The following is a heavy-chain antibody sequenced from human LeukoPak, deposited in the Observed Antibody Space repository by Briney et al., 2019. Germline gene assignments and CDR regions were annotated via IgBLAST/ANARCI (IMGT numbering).Heavy chain of an antibody. J-gene: IGHJ6*03. Sequence: SETLSLTCAVYGESFSDHYWTWIRQPPGKGLEWFGEINHSGSTNYNPSLKSRVTISVDTSKNQFSLKLSSVTAADTAVYYCARGGRITIFGVVIRPRMDVWGKGTTVTVSS. CDR1: GESFSDHY. CDR2: INHSGST. V-gene: IGHV4-34*01. CDR3: ARGGRITIFGVVIRPRMDV. D-gene: IGHD3-3*01.